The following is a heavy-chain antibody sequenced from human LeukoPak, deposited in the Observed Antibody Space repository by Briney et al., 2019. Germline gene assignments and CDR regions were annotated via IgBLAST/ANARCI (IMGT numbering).Heavy chain of an antibody. V-gene: IGHV1-8*01. D-gene: IGHD6-19*01. CDR3: ARGSRKAAVAGYYFDY. Sequence: ASVKVSCKASGYTFTSYDINWVRQATGQGLEWMGWMNPNSGNTGYAQKFQGRVTMTRNTSISTAYMELSSLRSEDTAVYYCARGSRKAAVAGYYFDYWGQGTLVTVSS. J-gene: IGHJ4*02. CDR2: MNPNSGNT. CDR1: GYTFTSYD.